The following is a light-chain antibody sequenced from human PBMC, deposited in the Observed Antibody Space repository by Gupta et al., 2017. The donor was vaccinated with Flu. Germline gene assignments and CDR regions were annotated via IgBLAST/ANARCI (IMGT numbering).Light chain of an antibody. CDR1: QSIDIW. J-gene: IGKJ4*02. Sequence: IQMTQSPSTLSASIGDRVTITCRASQSIDIWLAWYQQKPGKAPELLIYKASTLQSGVPSRFSGSGSETEFTLTSSSLQHDDSANYYFQQYKSYSTFGRGTKVEIK. CDR2: KAS. CDR3: QQYKSYST. V-gene: IGKV1-5*03.